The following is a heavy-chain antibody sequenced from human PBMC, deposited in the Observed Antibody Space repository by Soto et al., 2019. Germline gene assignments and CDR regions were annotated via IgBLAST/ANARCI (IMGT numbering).Heavy chain of an antibody. CDR3: ARAGGGTDDAFDI. CDR2: IYYSGST. J-gene: IGHJ3*02. V-gene: IGHV4-30-4*01. Sequence: SETLSLTCTVSGGSISSGDYYWSWIRRPPGKGLEWIGYIYYSGSTYYNPSLKSRVTISVDTSKNQFSLKLSSVTAADTAVYYCARAGGGTDDAFDIWGQGTMVTVSS. D-gene: IGHD3-16*01. CDR1: GGSISSGDYY.